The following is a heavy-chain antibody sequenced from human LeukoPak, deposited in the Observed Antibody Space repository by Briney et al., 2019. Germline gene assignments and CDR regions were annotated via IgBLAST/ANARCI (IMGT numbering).Heavy chain of an antibody. J-gene: IGHJ4*02. D-gene: IGHD3-22*01. V-gene: IGHV3-23*01. CDR1: GFTFSSYG. Sequence: GGSLRLSCAASGFTFSSYGMSWVRQAPGKGLEWVSAISGSGGSTYYADSVKGRFTISRDNSKNTLYLQMNSLRAEDTAVYYCAKDPTDFDSSGQTYFDYWGQGSLVTVSS. CDR2: ISGSGGST. CDR3: AKDPTDFDSSGQTYFDY.